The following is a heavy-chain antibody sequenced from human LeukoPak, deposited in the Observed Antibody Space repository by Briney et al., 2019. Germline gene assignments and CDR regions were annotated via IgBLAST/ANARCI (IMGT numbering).Heavy chain of an antibody. CDR1: GFTFSSYA. V-gene: IGHV3-23*01. Sequence: PGGSLRLSCAASGFTFSSYAMSWVRQAPGKGLEWVSGISGSGGSTYYADSVKGRFTISRDNAKNSLYLQMNSLRAEDTAVYYCARDIYYDSSGYYGSVYWGQGTLVTVSS. J-gene: IGHJ4*02. D-gene: IGHD3-22*01. CDR3: ARDIYYDSSGYYGSVY. CDR2: ISGSGGST.